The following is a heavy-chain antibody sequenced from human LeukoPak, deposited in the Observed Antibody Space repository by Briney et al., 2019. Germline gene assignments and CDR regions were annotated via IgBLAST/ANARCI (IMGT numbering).Heavy chain of an antibody. CDR1: GGSISSYY. Sequence: SETLPLTCTVSGGSISSYYWSWIRQPPGKGLEWIGYIYYSGSTNYNPSLKSRVTISVDTSKNQFSLKLSSVTAADTAVYYCARGGPGVRGYWGQGTLVTVSS. CDR2: IYYSGST. J-gene: IGHJ4*02. CDR3: ARGGPGVRGY. V-gene: IGHV4-59*01. D-gene: IGHD3-10*01.